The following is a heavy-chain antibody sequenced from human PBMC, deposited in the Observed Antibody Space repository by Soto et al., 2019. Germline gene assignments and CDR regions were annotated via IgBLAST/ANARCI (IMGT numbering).Heavy chain of an antibody. Sequence: GGSLRLSCTVSGCPFNNYGINWVRQAPGKGLEWVSSVSKSDYTYYSDSVQGRFTISRDNAKNSVSLQMNTLRVEDTAVYYCAREDSIIIPAVSDFWGQGTLVTVSS. CDR2: VSKSDYT. V-gene: IGHV3-21*01. CDR3: AREDSIIIPAVSDF. J-gene: IGHJ4*02. CDR1: GCPFNNYG. D-gene: IGHD2-2*01.